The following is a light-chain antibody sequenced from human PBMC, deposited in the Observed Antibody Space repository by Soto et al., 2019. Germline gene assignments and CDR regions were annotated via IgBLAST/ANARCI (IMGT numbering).Light chain of an antibody. CDR3: SSYTTSNTWV. CDR1: SNDVGAFNY. Sequence: QSALTQPASVSGSPGQSITISCTGSSNDVGAFNYVSWYRHSPGEAPKVLIRGVSIRPLGVSIRFSASKSANTASLTISGLQAEDEALYYCSSYTTSNTWVFGGGTKLTVL. CDR2: GVS. V-gene: IGLV2-14*03. J-gene: IGLJ3*02.